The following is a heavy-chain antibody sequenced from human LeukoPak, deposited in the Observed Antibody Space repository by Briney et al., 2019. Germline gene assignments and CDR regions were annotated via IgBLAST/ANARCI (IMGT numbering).Heavy chain of an antibody. V-gene: IGHV3-7*01. CDR3: ARWRGRQSEFDY. J-gene: IGHJ4*02. D-gene: IGHD1-1*01. CDR1: GFTFSSYD. CDR2: IKEDESDE. Sequence: GGSLRLSCAASGFTFSSYDMSWVRQAPGKGLEWVAHIKEDESDEYYVDSVRGRFTASRDNAKNSVNLQMNSLRVEDTAVYYCARWRGRQSEFDYWGQGTLVTVSS.